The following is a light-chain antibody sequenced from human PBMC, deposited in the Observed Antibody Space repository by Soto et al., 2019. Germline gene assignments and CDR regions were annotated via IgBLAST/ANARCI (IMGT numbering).Light chain of an antibody. CDR2: DVN. Sequence: QSALTQPASVSGSPGQSITLSCSATSSAFSGYNYVSWYQQHPGEAPKLIIYDVNNRPSGVSNRFSGSTSGNTASLTISGLQADDEADYYCSSYSSTTTLVVFGTGTKLTVL. CDR3: SSYSSTTTLVV. CDR1: SSAFSGYNY. V-gene: IGLV2-14*03. J-gene: IGLJ1*01.